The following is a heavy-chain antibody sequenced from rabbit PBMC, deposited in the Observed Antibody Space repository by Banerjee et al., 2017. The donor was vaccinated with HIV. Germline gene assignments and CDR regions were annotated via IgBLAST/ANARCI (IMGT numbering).Heavy chain of an antibody. CDR1: GIDFSYYG. CDR3: ARGGAGYAGYGYATPYYFNL. Sequence: QEQLVESGGGLVTLGGSLKLSCKVSGIDFSYYGISWVRQAPGKGLEWIGCISTGDGSTYYASWVNGRFTISRSTSQNTVDLKMTSLTAADTATYFCARGGAGYAGYGYATPYYFNLWGPGTL. V-gene: IGHV1S43*01. CDR2: ISTGDGST. D-gene: IGHD6-1*01. J-gene: IGHJ4*01.